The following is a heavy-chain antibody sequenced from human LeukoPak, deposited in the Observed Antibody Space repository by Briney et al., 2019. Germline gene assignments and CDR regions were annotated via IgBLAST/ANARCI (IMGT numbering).Heavy chain of an antibody. CDR3: ARGPPNWGYDY. Sequence: ASVKVSCKASGGTLSSYAINWVRQATGQRPEWMGWMSPNSGDTGYAQKFQDRVTMTRNTSISTAYMELSSLRSNDTAVYYCARGPPNWGYDYWGPGTLVTVSS. CDR1: GGTLSSYA. D-gene: IGHD7-27*01. V-gene: IGHV1-8*02. CDR2: MSPNSGDT. J-gene: IGHJ4*02.